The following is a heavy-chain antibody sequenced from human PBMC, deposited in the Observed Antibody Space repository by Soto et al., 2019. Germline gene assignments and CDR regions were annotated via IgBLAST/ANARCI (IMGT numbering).Heavy chain of an antibody. CDR2: ISYDGSNK. V-gene: IGHV3-30-3*01. CDR3: ARGAYSFDILTANYYGMYV. J-gene: IGHJ6*02. Sequence: GGSLRLSCAASGFTFSSYAMHWVRQAPGKGLEWVAVISYDGSNKYYADSVKGRFTISRDNSKNTLYLQMNSLRAEDTAVYYCARGAYSFDILTANYYGMYVCGQGTTVTVS. CDR1: GFTFSSYA. D-gene: IGHD3-9*01.